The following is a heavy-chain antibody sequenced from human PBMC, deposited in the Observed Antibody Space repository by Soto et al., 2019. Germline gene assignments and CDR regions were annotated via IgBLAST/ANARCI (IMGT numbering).Heavy chain of an antibody. D-gene: IGHD3-3*01. CDR2: ISYDGSNK. CDR3: ASRGVRRRTYYDFWSGSYGMDV. Sequence: GGSLRLSCVASGFSFSSQAMHWVRQAPGKGLEWVAVISYDGSNKYYADSVKGRFTISRDNSKNTLYLQMNSLRAEDTAVYYCASRGVRRRTYYDFWSGSYGMDVWGQGTTVTVSS. J-gene: IGHJ6*02. V-gene: IGHV3-30-3*01. CDR1: GFSFSSQA.